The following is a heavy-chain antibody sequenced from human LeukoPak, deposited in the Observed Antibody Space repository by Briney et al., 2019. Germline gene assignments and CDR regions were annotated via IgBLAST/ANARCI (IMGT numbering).Heavy chain of an antibody. J-gene: IGHJ4*02. Sequence: GGSLRLSCTASGFTFGDYAMSWVRQAPGKGLEWVSYISSSGSTIYYADSVKGRFTISRDNAKNSLYLQMNSLRAEDTAVYYCARDGYSGYDWGGFDYWGQGTLVTVSS. CDR3: ARDGYSGYDWGGFDY. CDR2: ISSSGSTI. V-gene: IGHV3-48*03. D-gene: IGHD5-12*01. CDR1: GFTFGDYA.